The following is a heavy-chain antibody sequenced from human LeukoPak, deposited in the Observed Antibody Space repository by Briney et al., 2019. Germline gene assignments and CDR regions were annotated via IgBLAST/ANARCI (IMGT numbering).Heavy chain of an antibody. CDR1: GFTFSSYS. Sequence: PGGSLRLSCAASGFTFSSYSMNWVRQAPGKGLEWVSSISSSSSYIYYADSVKGRFTISRDNAKNSLYLQMNSLRAEDMALHYCAKDRQSSPFDYYFDYWGQGTLVTVSS. D-gene: IGHD6-6*01. V-gene: IGHV3-21*04. J-gene: IGHJ4*02. CDR2: ISSSSSYI. CDR3: AKDRQSSPFDYYFDY.